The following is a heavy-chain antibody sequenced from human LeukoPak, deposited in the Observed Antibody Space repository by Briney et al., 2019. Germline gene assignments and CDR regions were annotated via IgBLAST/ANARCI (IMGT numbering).Heavy chain of an antibody. V-gene: IGHV3-15*07. Sequence: GGSLRLSCAASGFTFSSYGMNWVRQAPGKGLEWVGRIKSKTDGGTTDYAAPVKGRFTISRDDSKNTLYLQMNSLKTEDTAVYYCTTDCYDSSGYYYFDYWGQGTLVTVSS. CDR3: TTDCYDSSGYYYFDY. D-gene: IGHD3-22*01. J-gene: IGHJ4*02. CDR1: GFTFSSYG. CDR2: IKSKTDGGTT.